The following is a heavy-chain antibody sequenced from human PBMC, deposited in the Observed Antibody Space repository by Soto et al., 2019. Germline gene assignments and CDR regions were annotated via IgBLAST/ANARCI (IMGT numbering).Heavy chain of an antibody. Sequence: QVQLVQSGAEVKKPGSSVKVSCKASGGTFSSYAISWVRQAPGQGLEWMGGIIPIFGTANYAQKFQGRVTITADETTSTAYMELSSLRSEDTAVYYGAVGLGITMIAYFDYWGQGTLVTVSS. CDR1: GGTFSSYA. CDR2: IIPIFGTA. V-gene: IGHV1-69*12. D-gene: IGHD3-22*01. J-gene: IGHJ4*02. CDR3: AVGLGITMIAYFDY.